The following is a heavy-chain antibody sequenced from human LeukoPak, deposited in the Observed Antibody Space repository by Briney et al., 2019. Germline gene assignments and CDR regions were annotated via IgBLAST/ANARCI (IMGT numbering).Heavy chain of an antibody. CDR2: MNPNSGNT. CDR1: GYPFTSYD. V-gene: IGHV1-8*01. CDR3: ARGRWGGMDFDY. J-gene: IGHJ4*02. Sequence: ASVKVSCTASGYPFTSYDINWGRQATGHGLEWRGWMNPNSGNTGYAQKFQGRVTMPRNNSISTAYMELSSLRSEDTAVYYCARGRWGGMDFDYWGQRTMVTV. D-gene: IGHD3-16*01.